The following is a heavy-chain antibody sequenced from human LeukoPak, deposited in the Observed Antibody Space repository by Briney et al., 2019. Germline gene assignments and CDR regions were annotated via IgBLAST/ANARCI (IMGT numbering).Heavy chain of an antibody. CDR1: GFTFSSYE. CDR2: ISSSGSTI. D-gene: IGHD3-22*01. CDR3: AVFGGYYYDSSGYFDY. V-gene: IGHV3-48*03. Sequence: GGSLRLSCAASGFTFSSYEMNWVRQAPGKGLEWVSYISSSGSTIYYADSVKGRFTISRDNAKNSLYLQMNSLRAEDTAVYYCAVFGGYYYDSSGYFDYWGQGTLVTVSS. J-gene: IGHJ4*02.